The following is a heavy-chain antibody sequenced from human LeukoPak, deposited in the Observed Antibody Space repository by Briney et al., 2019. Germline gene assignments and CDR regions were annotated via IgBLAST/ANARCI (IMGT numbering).Heavy chain of an antibody. J-gene: IGHJ6*02. CDR1: GFTFSSSA. CDR2: ISYDESNK. D-gene: IGHD3-3*01. CDR3: AKGTDTKPFWSGYWVDV. Sequence: GGSLRLSCAASGFTFSSSAMHWVRQAPGKGLEWVAVISYDESNKYYADSVRGRFTISRDNFKNTLELQMNRLRAEDTAVYYCAKGTDTKPFWSGYWVDVWGQGTTVTVSS. V-gene: IGHV3-30*18.